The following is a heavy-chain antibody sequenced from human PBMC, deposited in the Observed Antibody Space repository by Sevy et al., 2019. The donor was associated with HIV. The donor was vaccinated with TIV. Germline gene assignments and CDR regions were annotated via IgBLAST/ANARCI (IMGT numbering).Heavy chain of an antibody. D-gene: IGHD3-3*01. CDR3: ARDRAATYYDFWSGSYGCFDY. J-gene: IGHJ4*02. CDR1: GGSISSYY. CDR2: IYTSGST. V-gene: IGHV4-4*07. Sequence: SETLSLTCTVSGGSISSYYWSWIRQPAGKGLEWIGRIYTSGSTNYNPSLKSRVTMSVDTSKNQFSLKLSSVTAADTAVYYCARDRAATYYDFWSGSYGCFDYWGQGTLVTVSS.